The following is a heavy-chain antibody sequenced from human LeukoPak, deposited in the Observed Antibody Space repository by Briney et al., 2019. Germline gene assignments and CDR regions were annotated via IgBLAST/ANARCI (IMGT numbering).Heavy chain of an antibody. CDR1: GFTFSKYW. CDR3: ATKQWLAPPPDS. Sequence: GSLRLSCAASGFTFSKYWMLWVRQAPGKGLESVSRINTDRTVTTYADSVKGRFTVSRDNADNTMFLQMNSVRDEDTAVYYCATKQWLAPPPDSWGQGTPVTVSS. V-gene: IGHV3-74*01. D-gene: IGHD6-19*01. CDR2: INTDRTVT. J-gene: IGHJ4*02.